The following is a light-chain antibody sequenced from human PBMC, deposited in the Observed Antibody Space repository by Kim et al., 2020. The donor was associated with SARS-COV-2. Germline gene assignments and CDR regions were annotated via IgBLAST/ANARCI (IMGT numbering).Light chain of an antibody. Sequence: AGDRANRSCRASQRVSTRHMLRYQQRRGQAPRLLIYATSRRATGITDRFTGGGSGTDFTLTISRLEPEDFAVDYCQLYGSSRMYTFGQGTKLEI. V-gene: IGKV3-20*01. CDR2: ATS. CDR3: QLYGSSRMYT. CDR1: QRVSTRH. J-gene: IGKJ2*01.